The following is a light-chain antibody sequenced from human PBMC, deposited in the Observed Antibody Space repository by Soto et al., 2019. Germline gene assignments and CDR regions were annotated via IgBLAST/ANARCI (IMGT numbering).Light chain of an antibody. Sequence: LGTLSASPPEIATHLSRASQSVSSSYLAWYQQKPGQAPRLLIYGAASRATGIPDRFSGSGSGTDFTLTISRLEPEDFAVYYCQQYGRSPRFGQGTKVDIK. V-gene: IGKV3-20*01. CDR3: QQYGRSPR. J-gene: IGKJ1*01. CDR2: GAA. CDR1: QSVSSSY.